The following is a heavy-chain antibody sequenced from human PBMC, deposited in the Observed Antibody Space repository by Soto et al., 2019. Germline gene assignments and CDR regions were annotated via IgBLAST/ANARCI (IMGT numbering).Heavy chain of an antibody. CDR3: ARGSYRLTLPSNGHYFDY. V-gene: IGHV3-9*01. J-gene: IGHJ4*02. D-gene: IGHD3-16*02. CDR2: ISWNSGSI. Sequence: GGSLRLSCAASGFTFDDYAMHWVRQAPGKGLEWVSGISWNSGSIGYADSVKGRFTISRDNAKNSLYLQMNSLRAEDTALYYCARGSYRLTLPSNGHYFDYWGQGTLVTVSS. CDR1: GFTFDDYA.